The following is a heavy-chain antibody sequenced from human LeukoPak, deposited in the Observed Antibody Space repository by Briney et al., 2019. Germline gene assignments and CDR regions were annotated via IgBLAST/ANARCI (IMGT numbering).Heavy chain of an antibody. V-gene: IGHV3-11*05. Sequence: KAGGSLRLSCAASGFTFSDYYMSWIRQAPGKGLEWVSYISSSSSYTNYADSVKGRFTISRDNAKNSLYLQMNSLRAEDTAVYYCARGRIVGATGFDYWGQGTLVTVSS. CDR3: ARGRIVGATGFDY. J-gene: IGHJ4*02. D-gene: IGHD1-26*01. CDR2: ISSSSSYT. CDR1: GFTFSDYY.